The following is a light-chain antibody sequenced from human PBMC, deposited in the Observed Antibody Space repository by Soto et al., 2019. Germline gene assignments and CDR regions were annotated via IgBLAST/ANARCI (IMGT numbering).Light chain of an antibody. CDR1: QSVSSSY. CDR2: GAS. CDR3: QQYNSWPLT. V-gene: IGKV3-20*01. J-gene: IGKJ4*01. Sequence: EIVLTQSPGTLSLSPAERASLSCRASQSVSSSYLAWYQQNPGQAPRLLIYGASSRATGIPDRFSGSGSGTDFTLTISSLQSEDFAVYYCQQYNSWPLTFGGGTKVDIK.